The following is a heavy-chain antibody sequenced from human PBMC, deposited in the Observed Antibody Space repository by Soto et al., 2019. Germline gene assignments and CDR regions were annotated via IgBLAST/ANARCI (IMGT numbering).Heavy chain of an antibody. Sequence: GGSLRLSCAASGFTFSSYSMNWVRQAPGKGLEWVSYISSSSSTIYYADSVKGRFTISRDNAKNSLYLQMNSLRDEDTAVYYCARALRWLQLVYYFDDWGQGTLVTVSS. CDR2: ISSSSSTI. CDR1: GFTFSSYS. V-gene: IGHV3-48*02. CDR3: ARALRWLQLVYYFDD. D-gene: IGHD5-12*01. J-gene: IGHJ4*02.